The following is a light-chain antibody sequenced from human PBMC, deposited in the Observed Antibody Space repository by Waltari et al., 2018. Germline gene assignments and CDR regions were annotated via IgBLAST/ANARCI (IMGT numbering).Light chain of an antibody. CDR2: AAS. J-gene: IGKJ3*01. CDR3: QQSYSTPPFT. Sequence: IQMTQSPSSLSASVGDRVTITCRASQSIADYLNCYQQKPGNAPKLLIYAASNLHGGVPPTFSGSRSGTDVILTINSLQAEDYATYYCQQSYSTPPFTFGPGTKVDIK. CDR1: QSIADY. V-gene: IGKV1-39*01.